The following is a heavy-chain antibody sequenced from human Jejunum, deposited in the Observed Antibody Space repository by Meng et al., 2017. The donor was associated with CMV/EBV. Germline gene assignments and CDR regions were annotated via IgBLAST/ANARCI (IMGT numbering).Heavy chain of an antibody. D-gene: IGHD4-17*01. CDR2: ISGGSTYI. J-gene: IGHJ5*02. Sequence: GFTFTSDSISWVRQAPGKGLEWLSYISGGSTYIYHADSVKGRFTISRDNAKNSVYLQMNSLRAEDTAVYYCARAIDYGDPNWFDPWGQGTLVTVSS. CDR3: ARAIDYGDPNWFDP. V-gene: IGHV3-21*01. CDR1: GFTFTSDS.